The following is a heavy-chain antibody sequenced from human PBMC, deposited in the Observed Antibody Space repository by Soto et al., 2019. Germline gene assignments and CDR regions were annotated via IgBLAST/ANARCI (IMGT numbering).Heavy chain of an antibody. V-gene: IGHV1-69*13. D-gene: IGHD3-3*01. CDR3: ARAELRFLDPNYYYYGMDV. CDR1: GGTFSSYA. Sequence: AASVKVSCKASGGTFSSYAISWVRQAPGQGLEWMGGIIPIFGTANYAQKFQGRVTITADESTSTAYMELSSLRSEDTAVYYCARAELRFLDPNYYYYGMDVWGQGTTVTVSS. J-gene: IGHJ6*02. CDR2: IIPIFGTA.